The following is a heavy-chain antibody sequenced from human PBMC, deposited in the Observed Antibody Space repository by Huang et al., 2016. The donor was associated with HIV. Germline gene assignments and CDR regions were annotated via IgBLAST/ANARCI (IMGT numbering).Heavy chain of an antibody. V-gene: IGHV4-61*09. CDR2: IYATGTT. D-gene: IGHD2-21*01. Sequence: QVQLQESGPGLVKPSQTLSLICSVSGDSLTSSMNYYWTWVRQPAGQGLEYVGLIYATGTTYDNPTLKTRVAISLDTSKNQFALRLTSMTAADTAVYYCARATYRDFEYSFDFWGQGILVTVSS. CDR3: ARATYRDFEYSFDF. CDR1: GDSLTSSMNYY. J-gene: IGHJ4*02.